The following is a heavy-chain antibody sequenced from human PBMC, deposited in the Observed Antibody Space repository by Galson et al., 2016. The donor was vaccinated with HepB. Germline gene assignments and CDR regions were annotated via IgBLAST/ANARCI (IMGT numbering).Heavy chain of an antibody. D-gene: IGHD3-3*01. Sequence: SLRLSCAVSNLTFTNAWMNWVLQAPGKGLEWVGRAKSESDGGTIDYTAPVTGRFTISRDDSKNTVYLQMNSLKAEDTAVYYCTQSLYFELWSGMVANGNWGQGTLVTVSS. CDR3: TQSLYFELWSGMVANGN. J-gene: IGHJ4*02. V-gene: IGHV3-15*07. CDR1: NLTFTNAW. CDR2: AKSESDGGTI.